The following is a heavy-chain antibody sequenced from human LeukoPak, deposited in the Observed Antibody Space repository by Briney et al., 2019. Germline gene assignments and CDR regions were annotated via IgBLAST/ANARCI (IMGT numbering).Heavy chain of an antibody. J-gene: IGHJ3*01. CDR3: ARVRVATTGRYDALNL. V-gene: IGHV3-30*03. Sequence: PGGSLRLSCVASGFTFSNFGVHWVRQAPGKVLEWVAVISYNGHYEYYGESVKGRFTISRDNSKNTVSLQMNSLRADDTAVYYCARVRVATTGRYDALNLWGQGTMVTVSS. D-gene: IGHD5-12*01. CDR2: ISYNGHYE. CDR1: GFTFSNFG.